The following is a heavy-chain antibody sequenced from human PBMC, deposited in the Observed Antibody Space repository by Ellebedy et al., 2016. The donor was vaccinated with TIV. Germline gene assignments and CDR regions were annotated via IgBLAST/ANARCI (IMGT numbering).Heavy chain of an antibody. Sequence: SETLSLXCAVYGGSFSGYYWSWIRQPPGKGLEWIGEINHSGSTNYNPSLKSRVTISVDTSKNQFSLKLSSVTAADTAVYYCARARIEYSSSSLYYYMDVWGKGTTVTVSS. D-gene: IGHD6-6*01. CDR3: ARARIEYSSSSLYYYMDV. CDR1: GGSFSGYY. J-gene: IGHJ6*03. CDR2: INHSGST. V-gene: IGHV4-34*01.